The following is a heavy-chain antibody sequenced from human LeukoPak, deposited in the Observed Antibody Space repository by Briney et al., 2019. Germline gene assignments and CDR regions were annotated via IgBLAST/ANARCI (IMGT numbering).Heavy chain of an antibody. CDR3: ARIPLVWSSPKGAFDI. Sequence: SETLSLTCTVSGDSISGSSYYWGWIRQPPGKGLEWIGSMSYSGSTYYNSSLKSRVTISVDKSKNQFSLKVSSVTAADTAVYYCARIPLVWSSPKGAFDIWGQGTMVTVSS. D-gene: IGHD3-10*01. CDR2: MSYSGST. J-gene: IGHJ3*02. V-gene: IGHV4-39*07. CDR1: GDSISGSSYY.